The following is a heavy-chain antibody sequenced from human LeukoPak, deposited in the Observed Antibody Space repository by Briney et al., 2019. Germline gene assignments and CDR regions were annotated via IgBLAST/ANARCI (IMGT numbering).Heavy chain of an antibody. D-gene: IGHD6-19*01. CDR1: GGSISSSSYY. V-gene: IGHV4-39*07. Sequence: SETLSLTCTVSGGSISSSSYYWSWIRQPPGKGLEWIGEINHSGSTNYNPSLKSRVTISVDTSKNQFSLKLSSVTAADTAVYYCARGSSSGWYWGQGTLVTVSS. J-gene: IGHJ4*02. CDR2: INHSGST. CDR3: ARGSSSGWY.